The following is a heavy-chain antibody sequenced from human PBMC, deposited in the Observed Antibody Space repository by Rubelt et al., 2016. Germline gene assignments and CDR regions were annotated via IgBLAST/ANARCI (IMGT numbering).Heavy chain of an antibody. CDR3: ARGQGRDGYIH. V-gene: IGHV4-59*01. J-gene: IGHJ4*02. Sequence: QLQLQESGPGLVKPSETLSLTCTVSGGSISNYYWSWIRQPPGKGLEWIGNLYYRGSTNYNPSLKSRVTISVDTSKDQFSLKLGCVAGAGTAGNDWARGQGRDGYIHWGQGTLVTVSS. CDR1: GGSISNYY. CDR2: LYYRGST. D-gene: IGHD5-24*01.